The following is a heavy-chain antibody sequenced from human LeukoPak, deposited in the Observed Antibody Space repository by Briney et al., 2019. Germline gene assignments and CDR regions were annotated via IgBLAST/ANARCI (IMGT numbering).Heavy chain of an antibody. Sequence: PGGSLRLSCAASGFTFSSYAMDWVRQAPGKGLEYVSSISSNGGSTYYANSVKGRFTISRDNSKNTLYLQMGSLRAEDMAVYYCARVSYYYDSSGYLDAFDIWGQGTMVTVSS. CDR3: ARVSYYYDSSGYLDAFDI. D-gene: IGHD3-22*01. CDR2: ISSNGGST. J-gene: IGHJ3*02. CDR1: GFTFSSYA. V-gene: IGHV3-64*01.